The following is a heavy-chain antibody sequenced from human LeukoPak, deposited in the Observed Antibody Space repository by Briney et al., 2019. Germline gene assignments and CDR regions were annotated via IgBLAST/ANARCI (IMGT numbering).Heavy chain of an antibody. J-gene: IGHJ4*02. V-gene: IGHV1-2*02. CDR2: INPNSGGT. CDR3: ARVSRWRGGPLDY. Sequence: ASVKVSCKASGYTFTGYYMHWVRQAPGQGLEWMGWINPNSGGTNYAQKFQGRVTMTRDTSISTAYMELSRLRSDDTAVYYCARVSRWRGGPLDYWGQGTLVTVSS. CDR1: GYTFTGYY. D-gene: IGHD3-16*01.